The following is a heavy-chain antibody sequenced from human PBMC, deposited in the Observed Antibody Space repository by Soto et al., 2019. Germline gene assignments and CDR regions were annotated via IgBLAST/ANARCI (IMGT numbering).Heavy chain of an antibody. CDR2: IKEDGSEK. J-gene: IGHJ4*02. V-gene: IGHV3-7*03. CDR3: ARLRKGGFCDY. D-gene: IGHD1-26*01. Sequence: SLRLSCAASQFTCSNLWMTWVRQAPGKGLEWVANIKEDGSEKYYVDSVKARFTISRDSAKNSLYLHMDSLRAEDTAVYYCARLRKGGFCDYWGQGSLVTVSS. CDR1: QFTCSNLW.